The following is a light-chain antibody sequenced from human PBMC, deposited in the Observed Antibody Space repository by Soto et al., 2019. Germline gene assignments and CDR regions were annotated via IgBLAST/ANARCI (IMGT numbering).Light chain of an antibody. J-gene: IGKJ4*01. CDR1: QSVSEV. CDR2: DAS. CDR3: QQRSKCPFT. V-gene: IGKV3-11*01. Sequence: IVMTQSPVTLTLSPGERSTLSFRASQSVSEVLAWYHQKPGQAPRLLIYDASSRATGIPSRFSGSGSGTDFTLTISSLEAEDFALYYCQQRSKCPFTFGRGTKVDI.